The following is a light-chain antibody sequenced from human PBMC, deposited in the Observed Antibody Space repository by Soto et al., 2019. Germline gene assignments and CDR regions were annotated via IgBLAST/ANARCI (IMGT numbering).Light chain of an antibody. CDR1: QSVLYSSNNKNY. Sequence: DVLITHAPDSLAVSLGERATINCRSSQSVLYSSNNKNYLAWYQQKPGQPPKLLIYWASTRESGVPDRFSGSGSGTDFTLTISSLQAEDVAVYYCQQYYSTPRTFGQGTKVDIK. CDR2: WAS. V-gene: IGKV4-1*01. CDR3: QQYYSTPRT. J-gene: IGKJ1*01.